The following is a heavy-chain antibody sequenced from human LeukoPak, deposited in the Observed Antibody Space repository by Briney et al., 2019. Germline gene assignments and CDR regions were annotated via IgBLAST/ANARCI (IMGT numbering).Heavy chain of an antibody. D-gene: IGHD6-19*01. V-gene: IGHV1-2*02. CDR2: INPNSGGT. Sequence: ASVKVSCKASEYTFIGYYIHWVRQAPGQGLEWMGWINPNSGGTNYAQKFLGRVTMTRDTSISTAYMELSRLRSDDTAVYYCARGEQWLAPIDYWGQGTLVTVS. CDR1: EYTFIGYY. CDR3: ARGEQWLAPIDY. J-gene: IGHJ4*02.